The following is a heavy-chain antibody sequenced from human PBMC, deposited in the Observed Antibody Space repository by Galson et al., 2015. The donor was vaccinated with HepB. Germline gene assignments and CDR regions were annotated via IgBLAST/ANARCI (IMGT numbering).Heavy chain of an antibody. V-gene: IGHV3-33*03. CDR1: GFMFSNYA. CDR3: AKDLSPCGNWEYYLDY. Sequence: SLRLSCAASGFMFSNYAMHWVRQGPGKGLEWVATIWYDGNNKYYTDSVRGRFTISRDTSKYTLSLQMNSLRAEDTAVYYCAKDLSPCGNWEYYLDYWGQGTLVSVSP. D-gene: IGHD1-1*01. J-gene: IGHJ4*02. CDR2: IWYDGNNK.